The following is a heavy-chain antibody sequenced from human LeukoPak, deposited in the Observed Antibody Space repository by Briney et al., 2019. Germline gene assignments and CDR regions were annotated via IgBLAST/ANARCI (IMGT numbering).Heavy chain of an antibody. D-gene: IGHD4-11*01. CDR3: ARVPLPGYSKGDY. J-gene: IGHJ4*02. Sequence: GGSLRLSCATSGFTFSSYKMNWVRKAQGKGRGLVSYISSSGSTKYYADSVKGRFTISRDNAKNSLYLQMNSLRAEDTAVYYCARVPLPGYSKGDYWGQGTLVTVSS. CDR2: ISSSGSTK. CDR1: GFTFSSYK. V-gene: IGHV3-48*03.